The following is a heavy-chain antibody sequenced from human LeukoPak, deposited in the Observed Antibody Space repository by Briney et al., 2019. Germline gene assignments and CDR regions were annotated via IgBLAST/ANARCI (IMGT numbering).Heavy chain of an antibody. Sequence: PSETLSLTCTVSGGSISSYYWSWIRQPPGKGLEWIGYIYYGGSTNYNPSLKSRVTISVDTSKNQFSLKLSSVTAADTAVYYCARSLQWLLLDYWGQGTLVTVSS. D-gene: IGHD3-3*01. CDR3: ARSLQWLLLDY. J-gene: IGHJ4*02. CDR1: GGSISSYY. V-gene: IGHV4-59*01. CDR2: IYYGGST.